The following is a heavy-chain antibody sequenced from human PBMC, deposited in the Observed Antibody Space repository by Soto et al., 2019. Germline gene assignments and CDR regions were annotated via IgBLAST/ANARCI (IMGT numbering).Heavy chain of an antibody. V-gene: IGHV3-74*01. CDR2: INSDGSVS. CDR1: GFTFGNYW. Sequence: EVQLVESGGGLVQPGGSLRLSCAASGFTFGNYWMYWVRQAPGKGLVWVSRINSDGSVSSYADSVKGRLTISRDNVKNTRYLQMDSLRVEDTAVYYCARGDCVGGTCYSLAGSFYYYMDFWGKGTTVTVFS. CDR3: ARGDCVGGTCYSLAGSFYYYMDF. J-gene: IGHJ6*03. D-gene: IGHD2-15*01.